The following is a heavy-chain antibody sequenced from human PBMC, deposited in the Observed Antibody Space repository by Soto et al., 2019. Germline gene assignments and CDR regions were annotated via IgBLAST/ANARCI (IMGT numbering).Heavy chain of an antibody. CDR3: AKVTTSSGYYSYFDS. V-gene: IGHV3-30*18. CDR2: LSFDGSNK. J-gene: IGHJ4*02. CDR1: GFTFSIYG. D-gene: IGHD3-10*01. Sequence: GGSLRLSCAASGFTFSIYGMHWVRQAPGKGLEWVAVLSFDGSNKYYADSVKGRFTISRDNSKNTLSLQMNSLRAEDTAVYYCAKVTTSSGYYSYFDSWGQGTMVTVSS.